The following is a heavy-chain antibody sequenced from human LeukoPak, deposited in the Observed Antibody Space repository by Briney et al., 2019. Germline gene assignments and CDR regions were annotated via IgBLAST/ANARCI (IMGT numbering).Heavy chain of an antibody. D-gene: IGHD3-22*01. V-gene: IGHV3-7*01. CDR2: IHRDGSVT. J-gene: IGHJ5*02. CDR3: VRDDEYDSAGFYYDRLDA. Sequence: GGSLRLSCAASGFTLRNYWMNWVRQAPGKGLEWVANIHRDGSVTYYEDSVKGRFTISRDNAKNSLYLEMNSLRAEDTAVYFCVRDDEYDSAGFYYDRLDAGGQGTLVTVSS. CDR1: GFTLRNYW.